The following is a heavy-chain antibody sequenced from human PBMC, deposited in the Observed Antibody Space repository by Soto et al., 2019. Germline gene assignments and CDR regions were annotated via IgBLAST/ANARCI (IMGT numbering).Heavy chain of an antibody. CDR1: GFTFSSYS. V-gene: IGHV3-48*01. CDR3: ARKLDA. Sequence: EMQLVESGGGLVQPGGSLRLSCAASGFTFSSYSMNWVRQAPGKGLEWVSYISTGSSTIYYADSVRGRFTISRDNAKNSLYLQMNSMRAEDTAVYYCARKLDAWGQGTLVTVSS. J-gene: IGHJ5*02. CDR2: ISTGSSTI.